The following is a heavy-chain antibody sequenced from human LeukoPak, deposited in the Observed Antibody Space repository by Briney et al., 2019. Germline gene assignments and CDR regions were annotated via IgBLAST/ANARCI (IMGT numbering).Heavy chain of an antibody. CDR2: IDPSDSYT. CDR3: ARHIAAGPLGMDV. D-gene: IGHD2-21*01. CDR1: AYRFTTYW. Sequence: GESLKISCKGSAYRFTTYWINWVRQMPGRGLEWMGRIDPSDSYTNYSPSFQGHVTISADKSISTAYLQWSSLKASDTAMYYCARHIAAGPLGMDVWGQGTTVTVSS. V-gene: IGHV5-10-1*01. J-gene: IGHJ6*02.